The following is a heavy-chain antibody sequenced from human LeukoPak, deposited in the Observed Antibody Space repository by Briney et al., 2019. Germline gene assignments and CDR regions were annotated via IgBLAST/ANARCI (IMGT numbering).Heavy chain of an antibody. CDR1: GFTFDDYA. J-gene: IGHJ6*02. D-gene: IGHD6-19*01. CDR3: TKDKGAVAPIGMDV. CDR2: ISWNSGSI. V-gene: IGHV3-9*01. Sequence: PGGSLRLSCEASGFTFDDYAMHWVRQAPGKGLEWVSGISWNSGSIGYADSVKGRFTISRDNAKNSLYLQMNSLRAEDTALYYCTKDKGAVAPIGMDVWGQGTTVTVSS.